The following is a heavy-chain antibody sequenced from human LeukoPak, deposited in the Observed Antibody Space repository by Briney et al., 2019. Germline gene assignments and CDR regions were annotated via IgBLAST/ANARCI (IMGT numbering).Heavy chain of an antibody. D-gene: IGHD6-19*01. CDR2: INHSGST. J-gene: IGHJ3*02. V-gene: IGHV4-34*01. CDR3: ARGLSSGWYIGAFDI. CDR1: GGSFSGYY. Sequence: SETLSLTCAVYGGSFSGYYWSWIRQPPGKGLEWIGEINHSGSTNYNPSLKSRVTISVGTSKNQFSLKLSSVTAADTAVYYCARGLSSGWYIGAFDIWGQGTMVTVSS.